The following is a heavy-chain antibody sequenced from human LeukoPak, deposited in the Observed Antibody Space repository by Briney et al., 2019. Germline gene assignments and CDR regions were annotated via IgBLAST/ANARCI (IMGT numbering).Heavy chain of an antibody. CDR2: ISSSSSYI. D-gene: IGHD6-13*01. Sequence: GGSLRLSCAASGFTFSGYSMNWVRQAPGKGLEWVSSISSSSSYIYYADSVKGRFTISRDNATNSLYLQMNSLRAEDTAVYYCARIYPRLAAAGNWGQGTLVTVSS. V-gene: IGHV3-21*01. CDR1: GFTFSGYS. CDR3: ARIYPRLAAAGN. J-gene: IGHJ4*02.